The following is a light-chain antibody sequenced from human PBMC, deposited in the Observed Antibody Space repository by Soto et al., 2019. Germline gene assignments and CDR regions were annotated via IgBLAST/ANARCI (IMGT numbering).Light chain of an antibody. CDR2: DVT. CDR1: SSDVGGYNY. CDR3: TSYTTSSPYLV. V-gene: IGLV2-14*03. J-gene: IGLJ3*02. Sequence: QSALTQPASVSGSPGQSITISCTGTSSDVGGYNYVSWYQHHPGKDPKLMIYDVTNRTSGVSNRFSGSMSGNTASLTISGLQAEDEADYYCTSYTTSSPYLVFGGGTKLTVL.